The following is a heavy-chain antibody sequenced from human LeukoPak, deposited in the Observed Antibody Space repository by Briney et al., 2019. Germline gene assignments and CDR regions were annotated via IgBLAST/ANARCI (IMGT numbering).Heavy chain of an antibody. Sequence: ASVKVSCKASGYTFTGYYMHWVRQAPGQGLEWMGWINPNSGGTNYAQKFQGRVTMTRDTSISTAYMELSRLRSDDTAVYYCARDFQWELLGGFDPWGQGTLVTVSS. V-gene: IGHV1-2*02. CDR1: GYTFTGYY. D-gene: IGHD1-26*01. CDR3: ARDFQWELLGGFDP. J-gene: IGHJ5*02. CDR2: INPNSGGT.